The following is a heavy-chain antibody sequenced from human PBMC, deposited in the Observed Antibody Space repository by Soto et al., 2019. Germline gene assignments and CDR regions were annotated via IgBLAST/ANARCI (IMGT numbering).Heavy chain of an antibody. V-gene: IGHV1-69*13. Sequence: GASVKVSCKASGDIFSKYSITWVRQAPGQGLEWIGGIIPVFGTPNYAQKFQGRVTITADESTTTAYLELSSLTSDDTGVYYCARPSGGQIRFLEPFEYWRQGTLVTVSS. CDR2: IIPVFGTP. CDR3: ARPSGGQIRFLEPFEY. CDR1: GDIFSKYS. J-gene: IGHJ4*02. D-gene: IGHD3-3*01.